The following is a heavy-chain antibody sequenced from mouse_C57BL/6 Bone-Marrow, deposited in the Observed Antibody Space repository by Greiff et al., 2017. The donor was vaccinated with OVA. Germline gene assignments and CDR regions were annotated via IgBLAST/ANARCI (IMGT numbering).Heavy chain of an antibody. J-gene: IGHJ2*01. V-gene: IGHV1-5*01. CDR3: TRWAYYYGSSYYYFDY. Sequence: VQLQQSGTVLARPGASVKMSCKPSGYTFTSYWMDWVKQRPGQGMEWIGAIYPGNSDTSYNQKFKGKAKLTAVTSASTAYMELSSLTNEDSAVYYCTRWAYYYGSSYYYFDYWGQGTTLTVSS. D-gene: IGHD1-1*01. CDR1: GYTFTSYW. CDR2: IYPGNSDT.